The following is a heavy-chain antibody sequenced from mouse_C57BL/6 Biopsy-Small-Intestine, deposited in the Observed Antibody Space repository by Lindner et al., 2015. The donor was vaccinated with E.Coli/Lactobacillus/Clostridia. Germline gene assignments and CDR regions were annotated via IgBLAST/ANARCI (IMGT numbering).Heavy chain of an antibody. CDR3: ARAAFYGGTSGYAAPLDY. CDR2: ISASNGNT. D-gene: IGHD1-1*01. CDR1: GYTFTNYG. V-gene: IGHV1-4*01. J-gene: IGHJ4*01. Sequence: SVKVSCKAFGYTFTNYGISWVRQAPGQGLEWMGWISASNGNTNFAQNFQDRVTMTMDTSTNTVYMELRSLRSDDTAMHYCARAAFYGGTSGYAAPLDYWGQGTLVTVSS.